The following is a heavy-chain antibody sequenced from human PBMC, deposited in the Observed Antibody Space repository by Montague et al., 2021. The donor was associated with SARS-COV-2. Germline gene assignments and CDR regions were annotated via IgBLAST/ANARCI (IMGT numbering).Heavy chain of an antibody. J-gene: IGHJ5*02. V-gene: IGHV4-59*01. CDR3: AREDGWNWFDP. CDR2: IYYRGST. D-gene: IGHD5-24*01. Sequence: SETLSLTCTVSGDSINSSYRSWIRQPPGKGLEWIGYIYYRGSTNYNPSLETRVTISVDPSKNQFPLKLSSVTAADTAVYYCAREDGWNWFDPWGQGTLVIVSS. CDR1: GDSINSSY.